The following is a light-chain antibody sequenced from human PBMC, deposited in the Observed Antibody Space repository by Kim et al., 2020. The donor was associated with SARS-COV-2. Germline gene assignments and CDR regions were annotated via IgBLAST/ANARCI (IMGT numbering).Light chain of an antibody. J-gene: IGKJ4*01. CDR3: PPRHLRPLP. CDR2: DAS. V-gene: IGKV3-11*01. Sequence: EIVLTQSPATLSWAPGERATLAGRASQSVSIYLAWYQQKPGQAPRLLIYDASNRVSGIPARFIASGSGTDFSLTISSLEPEDFAVYYCPPRHLRPLPFGGGPEV. CDR1: QSVSIY.